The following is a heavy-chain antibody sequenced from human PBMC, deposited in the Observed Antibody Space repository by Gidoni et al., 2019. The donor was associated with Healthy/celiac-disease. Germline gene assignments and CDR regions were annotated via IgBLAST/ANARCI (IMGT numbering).Heavy chain of an antibody. CDR1: GYSFTSSW. CDR3: ARHRAAAEVNLFDY. V-gene: IGHV5-51*01. CDR2: IYPGDSYT. J-gene: IGHJ4*02. D-gene: IGHD6-13*01. Sequence: EVQLVQSGAEVKKPGASLKIHCKGSGYSFTSSWIGWVRQMPGKGLEWMGIIYPGDSYTRYSPSFQGQVTISADKSISTAYLQWSSLKASDTAMYYCARHRAAAEVNLFDYWGQGTLVTVSS.